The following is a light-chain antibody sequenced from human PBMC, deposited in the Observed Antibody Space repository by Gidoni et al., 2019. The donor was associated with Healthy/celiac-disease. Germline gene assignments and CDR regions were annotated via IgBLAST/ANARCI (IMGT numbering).Light chain of an antibody. Sequence: DSQMTQSPSSLSASVGDRVTITCRASQSISSYLNWYQQKPGKAPKLLIYAASRLQSGVPSRFSGSGSVTDFTLTISSLQPEDFATYYCQQSYSTLMYTFGQGTKLEIK. V-gene: IGKV1-39*01. CDR3: QQSYSTLMYT. J-gene: IGKJ2*01. CDR2: AAS. CDR1: QSISSY.